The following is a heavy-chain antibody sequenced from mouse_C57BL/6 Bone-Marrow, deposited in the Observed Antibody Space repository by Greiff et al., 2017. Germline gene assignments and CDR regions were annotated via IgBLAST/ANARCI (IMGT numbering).Heavy chain of an antibody. J-gene: IGHJ2*01. V-gene: IGHV1-81*01. D-gene: IGHD2-4*01. CDR3: ARWGDDYDGLDY. CDR1: GYTFTSYG. CDR2: IYPRSGNT. Sequence: VQLQQSVAELARPGASVKLSCKASGYTFTSYGISWVKQRTGQGLEWIGEIYPRSGNTYYNEKFKGKATLTADKSSSTAYMELRSLTSEDSAVYFCARWGDDYDGLDYWGQGTTLTVSS.